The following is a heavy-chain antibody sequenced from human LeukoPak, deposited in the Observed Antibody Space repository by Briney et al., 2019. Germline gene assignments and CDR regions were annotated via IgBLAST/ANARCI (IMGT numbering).Heavy chain of an antibody. CDR3: ARAGGSGSYYNEIPRD. CDR2: ISSSSSTI. CDR1: GFTFSSYS. Sequence: PGGSLRLSCAASGFTFSSYSMNWVRQAPGKGLEWVSYISSSSSTIYYADSVKGRFTISRDNAKNSLYLQMNSLRAEDTAVYYCARAGGSGSYYNEIPRDWGQGTLVTVSS. D-gene: IGHD3-10*01. J-gene: IGHJ4*02. V-gene: IGHV3-48*01.